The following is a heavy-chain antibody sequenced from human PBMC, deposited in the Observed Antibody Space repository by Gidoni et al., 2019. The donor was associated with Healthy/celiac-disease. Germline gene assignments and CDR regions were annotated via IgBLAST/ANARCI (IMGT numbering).Heavy chain of an antibody. V-gene: IGHV2-5*01. CDR3: AHRRGELLYGPAFDI. CDR1: GFSLSISGVG. J-gene: IGHJ3*02. CDR2: IYWNDDK. D-gene: IGHD3-10*01. Sequence: GFSLSISGVGVGWIRQPPGKALEWLALIYWNDDKRYSPSLKSRLTITKDTSKNQVVLTMTNMDPVDTATYYCAHRRGELLYGPAFDIWGQGTMVTVSS.